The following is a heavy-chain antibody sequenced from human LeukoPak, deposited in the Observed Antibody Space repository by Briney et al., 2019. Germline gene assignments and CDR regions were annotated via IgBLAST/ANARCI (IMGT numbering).Heavy chain of an antibody. Sequence: SETLSLTCTVSGGSITGSSYYWGWIRQPPGKGLEWGGSMYYSGSTFYNPSLKSRVTIPVDTSKNQFSLRLSSVTAADTAVYYCVRQYYDRTGYYYFDYWGQGTLVTVSS. D-gene: IGHD3-22*01. CDR2: MYYSGST. V-gene: IGHV4-39*01. CDR3: VRQYYDRTGYYYFDY. CDR1: GGSITGSSYY. J-gene: IGHJ4*02.